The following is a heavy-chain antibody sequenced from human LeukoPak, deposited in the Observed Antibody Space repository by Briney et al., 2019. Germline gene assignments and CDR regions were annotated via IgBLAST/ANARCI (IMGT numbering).Heavy chain of an antibody. CDR3: AKDHLPGIVVADRDY. Sequence: GGSLRLSCAASGFAFSSYAMHWVRQAPGKGLEWVAVISYDGSNKYYADSVKGRFTISRDNSKNTLYLQINSLRAEDTAVYYCAKDHLPGIVVADRDYWGQGTLVTVSS. D-gene: IGHD6-19*01. CDR2: ISYDGSNK. V-gene: IGHV3-30*04. CDR1: GFAFSSYA. J-gene: IGHJ4*02.